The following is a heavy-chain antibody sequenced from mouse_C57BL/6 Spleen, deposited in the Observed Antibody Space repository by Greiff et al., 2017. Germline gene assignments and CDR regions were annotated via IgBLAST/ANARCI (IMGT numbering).Heavy chain of an antibody. D-gene: IGHD2-1*01. J-gene: IGHJ3*01. CDR1: GYTFTSYW. CDR3: ARSVYYGNPWFAY. Sequence: QVQLQQPGAELVKPGASVKLSCKASGYTFTSYWMHWVKQRPGQGLEWIGMIHPNSGSTNYNEKFKSKATLTVDKSSSTAYMQLSSQTSEDSAVYYCARSVYYGNPWFAYWGQGTLVTVSA. CDR2: IHPNSGST. V-gene: IGHV1-64*01.